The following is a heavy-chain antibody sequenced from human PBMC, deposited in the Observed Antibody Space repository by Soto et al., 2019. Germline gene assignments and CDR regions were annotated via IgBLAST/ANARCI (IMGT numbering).Heavy chain of an antibody. V-gene: IGHV3-23*01. CDR1: GFTFRSYA. CDR2: ISGSGGST. D-gene: IGHD6-13*01. CDR3: AKIRSSWSYDAFDI. J-gene: IGHJ3*02. Sequence: ASVKVSCAASGFTFRSYAMSCVRQAPGKGLEWVSAISGSGGSTYYADSVKGRFTISRDNSKNTLYLQMNSLRAEDTAVYYCAKIRSSWSYDAFDIWGQGTMVTVSS.